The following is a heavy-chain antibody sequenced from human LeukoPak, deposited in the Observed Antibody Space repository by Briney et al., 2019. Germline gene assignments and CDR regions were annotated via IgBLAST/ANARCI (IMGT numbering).Heavy chain of an antibody. D-gene: IGHD4-23*01. V-gene: IGHV3-43*01. CDR1: VFNFDDYS. Sequence: GGSLSLSCAAAVFNFDDYSVHWVRQAAGKGLEWVSLISWDSSGTYYADSVKGRFTISRDNSKNTLYLQMNSLRAEDTAVYYCARRAGGYSHPYGYWGQGILVTVSS. J-gene: IGHJ4*02. CDR3: ARRAGGYSHPYGY. CDR2: ISWDSSGT.